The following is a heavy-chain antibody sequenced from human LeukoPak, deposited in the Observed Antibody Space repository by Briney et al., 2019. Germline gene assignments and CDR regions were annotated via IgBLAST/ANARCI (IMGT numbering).Heavy chain of an antibody. V-gene: IGHV1-46*01. Sequence: ASVKVSCKASGYTFTSYYMHWVRQAPGQGLEWMGIINPSGGSTSYAQKFQGRVTMTRDTSASTVYMELSSLRSEDTAVYYCARDYYYGSGSYYGGPDYWGQGTLVTVSS. CDR1: GYTFTSYY. J-gene: IGHJ4*02. D-gene: IGHD3-10*01. CDR3: ARDYYYGSGSYYGGPDY. CDR2: INPSGGST.